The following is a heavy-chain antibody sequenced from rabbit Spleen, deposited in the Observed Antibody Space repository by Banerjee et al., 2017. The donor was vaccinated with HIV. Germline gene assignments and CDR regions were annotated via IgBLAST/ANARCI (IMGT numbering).Heavy chain of an antibody. J-gene: IGHJ6*01. CDR3: ARDYVGGSDFNGDL. D-gene: IGHD8-1*01. CDR2: ICTDNFAT. V-gene: IGHV1S45*01. CDR1: GFSFSSSYC. Sequence: QEQLEESGGDLVKPGASLTLTCTASGFSFSSSYCMCWVRQAPGKGLEWIGCICTDNFATHYASWAKGRFSISKTSSTTVTLQMASLTAADTATYFCARDYVGGSDFNGDLWGPGTLVTV.